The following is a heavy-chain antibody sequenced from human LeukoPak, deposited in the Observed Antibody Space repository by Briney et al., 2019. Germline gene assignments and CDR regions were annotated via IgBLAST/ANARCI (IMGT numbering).Heavy chain of an antibody. CDR3: ARGGYYGSGNDFRFDP. D-gene: IGHD3-10*01. Sequence: SETLSLTCTVSGGSISIYYWSCIRQSPGKGLEGIGYIHYTGSTNYNPSLKSRVTIPVETSKSQFSMKLKSVTAAETAVYYCARGGYYGSGNDFRFDPWGQGTLVTVSS. V-gene: IGHV4-59*01. J-gene: IGHJ5*02. CDR2: IHYTGST. CDR1: GGSISIYY.